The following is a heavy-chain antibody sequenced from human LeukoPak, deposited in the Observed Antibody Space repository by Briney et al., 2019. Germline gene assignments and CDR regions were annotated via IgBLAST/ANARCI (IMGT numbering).Heavy chain of an antibody. CDR1: GYTFTSYG. V-gene: IGHV1-2*02. J-gene: IGHJ4*02. Sequence: ASVKVSCKASGYTFTSYGISWVRQAPGQGLEWMGWINPNSGGTNYAQKFQGRVTMTRDTSISTAYMELSRLRSDDTAVYYCAREQTPIAVAGDFDYWGQGTLVTVSS. CDR3: AREQTPIAVAGDFDY. D-gene: IGHD6-19*01. CDR2: INPNSGGT.